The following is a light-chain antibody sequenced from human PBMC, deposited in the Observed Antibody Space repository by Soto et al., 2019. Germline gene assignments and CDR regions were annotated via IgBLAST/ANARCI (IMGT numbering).Light chain of an antibody. CDR3: QQYNTFWT. Sequence: DIQMTQSPSTLSASVGARVTITCRASQTISSWLAWYQQKPGKAPKLLIYDVSTLESGVPSRFSGSGSGTEFTLTISSLQPDDFATYYCQQYNTFWTFGQGTKVEVQ. V-gene: IGKV1-5*01. CDR1: QTISSW. J-gene: IGKJ1*01. CDR2: DVS.